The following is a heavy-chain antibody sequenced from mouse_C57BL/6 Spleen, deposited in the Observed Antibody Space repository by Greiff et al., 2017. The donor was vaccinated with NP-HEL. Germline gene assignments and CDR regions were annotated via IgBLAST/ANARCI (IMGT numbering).Heavy chain of an antibody. CDR2: INPNNGGT. J-gene: IGHJ3*01. CDR1: GYTFTDYY. V-gene: IGHV1-26*01. Sequence: EVQLQQSGPELVKPGASVKISCKAPGYTFTDYYMNWVKQSHGKSLEWIGDINPNNGGTSYNQKFKGKATLTVDKSSSTAYMELRSLTSEDSAVYYCARRTNWEPFAYWGQGTLVTVSA. CDR3: ARRTNWEPFAY. D-gene: IGHD4-1*01.